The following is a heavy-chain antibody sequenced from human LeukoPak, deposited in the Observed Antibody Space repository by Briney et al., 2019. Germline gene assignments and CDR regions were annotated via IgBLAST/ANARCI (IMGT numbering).Heavy chain of an antibody. CDR2: ILYWGSNK. J-gene: IGHJ4*02. CDR3: ARGYNWNSEDLGFFDF. V-gene: IGHV3-33*01. CDR1: GFTFMSYG. D-gene: IGHD1-20*01. Sequence: GGPLKLSVAPSGFTFMSYGLHGFPQAPGKGLEGVAIILYWGSNKYYADSMMCRSTFTRDNSTNTLYLQLSSLRLEEKALYYCARGYNWNSEDLGFFDFWGQGPVVLVSS.